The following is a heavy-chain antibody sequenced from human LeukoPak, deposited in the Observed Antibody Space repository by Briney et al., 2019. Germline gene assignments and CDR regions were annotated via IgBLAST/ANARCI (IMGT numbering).Heavy chain of an antibody. CDR2: INPNSGGT. CDR1: GYTFNGYY. D-gene: IGHD3-22*01. CDR3: ATDAYYDSSGYYLY. Sequence: ASVKVSCKASGYTFNGYYIHWVRQAPGQGLEWMGWINPNSGGTHYAQKFQGRVTMTEDTSTDTAYMELSSLRSEDTAVYYCATDAYYDSSGYYLYWGQGTLVTVSS. V-gene: IGHV1-2*02. J-gene: IGHJ4*02.